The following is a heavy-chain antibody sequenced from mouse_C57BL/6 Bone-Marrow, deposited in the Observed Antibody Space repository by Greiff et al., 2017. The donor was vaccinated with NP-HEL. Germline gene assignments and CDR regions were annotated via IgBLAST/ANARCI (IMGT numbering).Heavy chain of an antibody. CDR3: AARGLRRTLYFDY. J-gene: IGHJ2*01. CDR2: INPGSGGT. CDR1: GYAFTNYL. Sequence: VKLMESGAELVRPGTSVKVSCKASGYAFTNYLIEWVKQRPGQGLEWIGVINPGSGGTNYNEKFKGKATLTADKSSSTAYMQLSSLTSEDSAVYFCAARGLRRTLYFDYWGQGTTLTVSS. V-gene: IGHV1-54*01. D-gene: IGHD2-12*01.